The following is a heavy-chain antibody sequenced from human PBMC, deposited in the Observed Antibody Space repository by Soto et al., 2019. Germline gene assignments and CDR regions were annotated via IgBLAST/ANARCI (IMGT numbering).Heavy chain of an antibody. Sequence: GGSLRLSCVASGLTVSRNDMTWVRRTPGKGLEWVSFISSVDNTYYTDSVKGRFTISRDNSKNTLYLQMNSLRAEDTAVYYCVRDGSPYFQDSWGQGTLVTV. J-gene: IGHJ5*02. V-gene: IGHV3-53*01. CDR2: ISSVDNT. CDR1: GLTVSRND. D-gene: IGHD3-10*01. CDR3: VRDGSPYFQDS.